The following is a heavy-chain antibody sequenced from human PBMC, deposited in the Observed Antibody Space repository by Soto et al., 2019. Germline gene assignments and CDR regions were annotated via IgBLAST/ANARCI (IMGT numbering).Heavy chain of an antibody. D-gene: IGHD4-17*01. J-gene: IGHJ4*02. Sequence: SETLSLTCAVSGYSISSGYYWGWIRQPPGKGLEWIGSIYHSGSTYYNPSLKSRVTISVDTSKNQFSLKLSSVTAADTAVYYCARTDYGDYVGYYFDYWGQGTLVTV. V-gene: IGHV4-38-2*01. CDR1: GYSISSGYY. CDR2: IYHSGST. CDR3: ARTDYGDYVGYYFDY.